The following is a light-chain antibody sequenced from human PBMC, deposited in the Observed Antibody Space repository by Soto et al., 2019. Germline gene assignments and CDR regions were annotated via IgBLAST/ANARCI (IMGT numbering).Light chain of an antibody. CDR2: GAY. V-gene: IGKV3-15*01. CDR1: QSVGSN. CDR3: QQYNNWPTWT. J-gene: IGKJ1*01. Sequence: EIVMTQSPATLSVSPGERVTLSCRARQSVGSNLAWYQQKTAQDQTLIISGAYNRQTGIPDRFSGSGSQTEFTLTISSMKAEDSEVYFCQQYNNWPTWTFAQGTKV.